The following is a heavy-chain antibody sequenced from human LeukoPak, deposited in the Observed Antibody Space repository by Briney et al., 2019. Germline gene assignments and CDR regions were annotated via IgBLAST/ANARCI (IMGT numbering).Heavy chain of an antibody. V-gene: IGHV3-33*01. D-gene: IGHD3-3*01. J-gene: IGHJ4*02. CDR2: IWYDGSNK. CDR1: GYTFSSYG. CDR3: ARDLERGAADY. Sequence: GGSLRLSCAASGYTFSSYGMHWVRQAPGKGLEWVAVIWYDGSNKYYADSVKGRFTISRDNSKNTLYLQMNSLRAEDTAVYYCARDLERGAADYWGQGTLVTVSS.